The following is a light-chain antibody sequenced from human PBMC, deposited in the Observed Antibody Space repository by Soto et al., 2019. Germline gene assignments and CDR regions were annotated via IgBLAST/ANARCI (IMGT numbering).Light chain of an antibody. Sequence: QSALTQPASVSGSPGQSITVSCTGTSSVIGGYSSVSWYQHHPGKAPKLMIYNVFNRPPGVSYRFSGSKSGNTASLTISGLQAEDEADYYCASYTTTSNQYVFGAGTKLTVL. CDR2: NVF. V-gene: IGLV2-14*03. CDR3: ASYTTTSNQYV. CDR1: SSVIGGYSS. J-gene: IGLJ1*01.